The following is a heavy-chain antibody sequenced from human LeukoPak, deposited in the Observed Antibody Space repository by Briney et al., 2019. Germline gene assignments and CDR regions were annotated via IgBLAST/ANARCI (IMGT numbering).Heavy chain of an antibody. CDR2: INHSGST. CDR3: ARGRGFFVVVVAATYGWFDP. Sequence: PSETLSLTCAVYGGSFSGYYWSWIRQPPGKGLEWIGEINHSGSTNYNPSLKSRVTISVGTSKNQFSLKLSSVTAADTAVYYCARGRGFFVVVVAATYGWFDPWGQGTLVTVSS. CDR1: GGSFSGYY. D-gene: IGHD2-15*01. V-gene: IGHV4-34*01. J-gene: IGHJ5*02.